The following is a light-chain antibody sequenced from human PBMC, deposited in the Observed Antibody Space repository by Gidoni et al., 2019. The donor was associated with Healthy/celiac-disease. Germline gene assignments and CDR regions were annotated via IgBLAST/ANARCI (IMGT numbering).Light chain of an antibody. V-gene: IGKV1-39*01. CDR3: QQSYSTPRGFT. Sequence: DIQMTQSPSSLSASVGDRVTITCRASQSISSYLNLYQQKPGKDPKLLIYAASSLQSGVPSRFSGSGSGTDFTLTISILQPEHFATYYCQQSYSTPRGFTFGPGTKVDIK. CDR2: AAS. CDR1: QSISSY. J-gene: IGKJ3*01.